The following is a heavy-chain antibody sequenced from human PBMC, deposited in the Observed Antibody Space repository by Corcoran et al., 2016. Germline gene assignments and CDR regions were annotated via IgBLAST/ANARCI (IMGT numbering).Heavy chain of an antibody. CDR3: AREVYYYDSRGYWAYYYYYGMDV. CDR2: ISSSSSTI. V-gene: IGHV3-48*04. CDR1: GFTFSRYS. J-gene: IGHJ6*02. Sequence: EVQLVESGGGLVQPGGSLRLSCAASGFTFSRYSMNWVRQAPGKGLEWVSYISSSSSTIYYADSVKGRFTISRDNAKNSLYLQMNSLRAEEKAVYYCAREVYYYDSRGYWAYYYYYGMDVWGQGTTVTVSS. D-gene: IGHD3-22*01.